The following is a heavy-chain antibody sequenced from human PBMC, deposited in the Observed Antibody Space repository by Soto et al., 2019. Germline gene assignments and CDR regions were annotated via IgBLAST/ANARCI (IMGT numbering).Heavy chain of an antibody. CDR3: AISNYGDYAAFDY. CDR1: GFTFSSYS. CDR2: ISSSSSTI. V-gene: IGHV3-48*01. Sequence: SLRLSCAASGFTFSSYSMNWVRQAPGKGLEWVSYISSSSSTIYYADSVKGRFTISRDNAKNSLYLQMNSLRAEDTAVYYCAISNYGDYAAFDYWGQGTLVTVSS. D-gene: IGHD4-17*01. J-gene: IGHJ4*02.